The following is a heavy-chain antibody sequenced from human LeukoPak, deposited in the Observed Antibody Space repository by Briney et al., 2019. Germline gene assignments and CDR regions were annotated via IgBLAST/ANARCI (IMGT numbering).Heavy chain of an antibody. J-gene: IGHJ4*02. CDR2: IYPGDSHT. Sequence: GESLKISCKGSGYSFTSYWIGWVRQMPGKGLEWMAIIYPGDSHTRYSPSFQGQVTISADKSISTAYLQWSSLKASDTAMYYCARHVTPPDYYDSSGYYDYWGQGTLVTVSS. CDR1: GYSFTSYW. V-gene: IGHV5-51*01. D-gene: IGHD3-22*01. CDR3: ARHVTPPDYYDSSGYYDY.